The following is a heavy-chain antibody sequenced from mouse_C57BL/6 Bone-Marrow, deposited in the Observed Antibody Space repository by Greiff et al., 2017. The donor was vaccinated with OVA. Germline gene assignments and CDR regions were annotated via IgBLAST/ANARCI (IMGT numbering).Heavy chain of an antibody. CDR3: ARVLGQLRLPFAY. CDR2: IDPSDSYT. D-gene: IGHD3-2*02. CDR1: GYTFTSYW. V-gene: IGHV1-59*01. J-gene: IGHJ3*01. Sequence: VQLQQPGAELVRPGTSVKLSCKASGYTFTSYWMHWVKQRPGQGLEWIGVIDPSDSYTNYNQKFKGKATLTVDTSSSTAYMQLSSLTSEDSAVYYCARVLGQLRLPFAYWGQGTLVTVSA.